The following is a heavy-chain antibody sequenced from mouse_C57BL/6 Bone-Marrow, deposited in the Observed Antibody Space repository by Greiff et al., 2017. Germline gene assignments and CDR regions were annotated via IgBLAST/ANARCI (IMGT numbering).Heavy chain of an antibody. J-gene: IGHJ4*01. Sequence: DVKLVESGGGLVQPGGSLKLSCAASGFTFSDYYMYWVRQTPEKRLEWVAYISNGGGSTYYPDTVKGRFTISRDNAKNTLYLQMSRLKSEDTAMYYWARPYYGSSNYAMDYWGQGTSVTVSS. CDR2: ISNGGGST. CDR1: GFTFSDYY. CDR3: ARPYYGSSNYAMDY. D-gene: IGHD1-1*01. V-gene: IGHV5-12*01.